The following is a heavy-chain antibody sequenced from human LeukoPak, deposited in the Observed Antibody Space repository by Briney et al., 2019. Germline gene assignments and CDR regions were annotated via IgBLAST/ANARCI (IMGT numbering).Heavy chain of an antibody. CDR3: VKDATIFDPDNWFDP. D-gene: IGHD3-3*01. CDR1: GFTFSSYG. CDR2: IWYDGSNK. V-gene: IGHV3-33*06. Sequence: GGSLRLSCAASGFTFSSYGMHWVRQAPGKGLEWVAVIWYDGSNKYYADSVKGRFTISRDNSKNTLYLQMNSLRAEDTAVYYCVKDATIFDPDNWFDPWGQGTLVTVSS. J-gene: IGHJ5*02.